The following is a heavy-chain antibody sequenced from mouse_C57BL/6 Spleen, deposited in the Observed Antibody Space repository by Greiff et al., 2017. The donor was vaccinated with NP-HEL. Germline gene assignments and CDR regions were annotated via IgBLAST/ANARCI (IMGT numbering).Heavy chain of an antibody. J-gene: IGHJ3*01. Sequence: VHVKQSGAELVRPGASVKLSCTASGFNIKDDYMHWVKQRPEQGLEWIGWIDPENGDTEYASKFQGKATITADTSSNTAYLQLSSLTSEDTAVYYCTTYYSPYWGQGTLVTVSA. V-gene: IGHV14-4*01. CDR2: IDPENGDT. CDR3: TTYYSPY. D-gene: IGHD1-1*01. CDR1: GFNIKDDY.